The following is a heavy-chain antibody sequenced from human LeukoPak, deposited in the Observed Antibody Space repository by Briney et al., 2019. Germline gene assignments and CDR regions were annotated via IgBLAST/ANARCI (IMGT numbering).Heavy chain of an antibody. V-gene: IGHV1-69*04. J-gene: IGHJ4*02. CDR2: IIPILGIA. CDR1: GGTFSSYT. D-gene: IGHD3-3*01. Sequence: ASVKVSCKASGGTFSSYTISWVRQAPGQGLEWMGRIIPILGIANYAQKLQGRVTITADKSTSTAYMELSSLRSEDTAVYYCARDRVLRFLEWPTSSNGIDYWGQGTLVTVSS. CDR3: ARDRVLRFLEWPTSSNGIDY.